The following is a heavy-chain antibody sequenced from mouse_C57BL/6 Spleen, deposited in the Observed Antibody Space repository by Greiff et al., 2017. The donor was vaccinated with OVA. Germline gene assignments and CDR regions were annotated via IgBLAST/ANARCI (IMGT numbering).Heavy chain of an antibody. Sequence: QVQLQQSGAELAKPGASVKLSCKASGYTFTSYWMHWVKQRPGQGLEWIGYINPSSGYTKYNQKFKDKATLTADKSSSTAYMQLSSLTYEDSAVYYCASGITTTAMDDWGQGTSVTVSS. J-gene: IGHJ4*01. V-gene: IGHV1-7*01. CDR1: GYTFTSYW. CDR3: ASGITTTAMDD. CDR2: INPSSGYT. D-gene: IGHD1-1*01.